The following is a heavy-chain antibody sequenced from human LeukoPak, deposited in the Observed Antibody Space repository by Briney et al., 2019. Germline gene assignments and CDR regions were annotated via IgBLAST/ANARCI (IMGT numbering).Heavy chain of an antibody. D-gene: IGHD1-1*01. J-gene: IGHJ5*02. Sequence: GGSLRLSCATSGFTFSNSDMNWVRQAPGKGLEWVSSITTTSSYIYYADSVRGRFTISRDNAKNSLYLHMDSLRAEDTAVYYCARSLRTGVNWFDPWGQGTLVTVSS. CDR1: GFTFSNSD. CDR2: ITTTSSYI. V-gene: IGHV3-21*01. CDR3: ARSLRTGVNWFDP.